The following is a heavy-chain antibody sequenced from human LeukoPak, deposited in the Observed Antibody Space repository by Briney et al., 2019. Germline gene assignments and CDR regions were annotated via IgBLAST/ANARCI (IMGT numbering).Heavy chain of an antibody. J-gene: IGHJ4*02. D-gene: IGHD2-2*01. CDR1: GGSISSYY. V-gene: IGHV4-59*01. CDR3: ARTRRGYAALMD. Sequence: PSETLSLTCTVSGGSISSYYWSWIRQPPGEGLEWIGYIYYSGSTNYNTSLKSRVTISVDTSKNQCSLKLSSVTAADTAVYYCARTRRGYAALMDWGQGTLVTVSS. CDR2: IYYSGST.